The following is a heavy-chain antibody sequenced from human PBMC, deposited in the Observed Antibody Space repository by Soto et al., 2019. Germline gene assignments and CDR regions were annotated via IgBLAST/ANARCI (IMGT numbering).Heavy chain of an antibody. CDR3: ARGLNFYGRGTLKFDY. J-gene: IGHJ4*02. CDR1: GGSMSGYY. D-gene: IGHD3-10*01. CDR2: IYYSGST. Sequence: SETPYLTCTFSGGSMSGYYWGCVRQPPWKGLEWIGHIYYSGSTYYNPSLRGRATISVDTSKNEFSLNLESVTAADTAVYYCARGLNFYGRGTLKFDYWGLGALVTVS. V-gene: IGHV4-59*01.